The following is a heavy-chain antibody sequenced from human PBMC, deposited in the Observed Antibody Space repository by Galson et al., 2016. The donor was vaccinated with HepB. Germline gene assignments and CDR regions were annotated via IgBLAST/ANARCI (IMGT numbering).Heavy chain of an antibody. J-gene: IGHJ3*02. Sequence: QSGAEVKEPGASVKVSCKASGYIFTSNGISWVRQAPGKGLEWMAWISTNSGNTNYAQNLQGRVTLTTDTSTSTAYMELRSLRSDDTAVYYCAKDVRYAFEMWGIGTMVTV. CDR2: ISTNSGNT. V-gene: IGHV1-18*04. CDR3: AKDVRYAFEM. CDR1: GYIFTSNG.